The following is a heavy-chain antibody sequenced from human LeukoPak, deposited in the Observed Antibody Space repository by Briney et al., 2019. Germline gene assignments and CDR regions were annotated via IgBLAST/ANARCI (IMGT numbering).Heavy chain of an antibody. J-gene: IGHJ4*02. CDR3: TRAVAGHPD. Sequence: PSETLSLTCAVSGVAFSNYYWSWVRQSPRQGLEWIGEINHSGYTNYKPSLKSRVTMSIDTSKNQFSLLLTSVTAADAGVYYCTRAVAGHPDWGQGTLVTVSS. CDR1: GVAFSNYY. D-gene: IGHD6-19*01. CDR2: INHSGYT. V-gene: IGHV4-34*01.